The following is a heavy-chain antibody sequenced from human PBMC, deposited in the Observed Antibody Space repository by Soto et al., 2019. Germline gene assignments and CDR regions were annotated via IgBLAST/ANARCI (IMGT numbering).Heavy chain of an antibody. CDR2: INPKSGGT. CDR1: GYTFTGYY. J-gene: IGHJ4*02. CDR3: AGNWNDGDDYFDY. Sequence: ASVKVSCKASGYTFTGYYIHWVRQAPGQGPEWMGWINPKSGGTSYAQKFQGRVTMTRDTSISTVYVDLRRLRSDDTAAYYCAGNWNDGDDYFDYWGQGTRVTVSS. V-gene: IGHV1-2*02. D-gene: IGHD1-1*01.